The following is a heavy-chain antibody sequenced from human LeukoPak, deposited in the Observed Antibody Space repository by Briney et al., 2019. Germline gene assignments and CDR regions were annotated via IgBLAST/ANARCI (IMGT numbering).Heavy chain of an antibody. V-gene: IGHV4-59*01. CDR3: XXGSKLYSSGWEFDY. CDR1: GRSISSYY. J-gene: IGHJ4*02. CDR2: IYYSGST. D-gene: IGHD6-19*01. Sequence: PSETLSLTCTVSGRSISSYYWSWLRQPPGKGLEWIGYIYYSGSTNYNPSLKSRVTISVDTSKNQFSLKLSSVTAAATAVFYCXXGSKLYSSGWEFDYWGQGTLVTVSS.